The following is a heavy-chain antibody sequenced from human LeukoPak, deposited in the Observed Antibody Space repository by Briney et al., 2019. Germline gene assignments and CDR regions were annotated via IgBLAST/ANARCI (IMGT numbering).Heavy chain of an antibody. CDR2: ISSSSSYI. CDR3: VRAGPNWNYVGY. CDR1: GFTFSSYS. V-gene: IGHV3-21*01. D-gene: IGHD1-7*01. Sequence: GGSLRLSCAASGFTFSSYSMNWVRQAPGKGLEWVSSISSSSSYIYYADSVKGRFTISRDNAKNSLYLQMNSLRAEDTAVYYCVRAGPNWNYVGYWGQGTLVTVSS. J-gene: IGHJ4*02.